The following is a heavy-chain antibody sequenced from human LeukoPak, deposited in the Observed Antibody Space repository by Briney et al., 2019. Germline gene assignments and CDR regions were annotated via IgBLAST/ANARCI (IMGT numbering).Heavy chain of an antibody. CDR2: IRSKAYGGTT. CDR3: TRDRDFVSSWYGPSLYYYYYGMDV. V-gene: IGHV3-49*03. CDR1: GFTFGDYA. D-gene: IGHD6-13*01. J-gene: IGHJ6*02. Sequence: TGGSLRLSCTASGFTFGDYAMSWFRQAPGKGLEWVGFIRSKAYGGTTEYAASVKGRFTISRDDSKSIAYLQMNSLKTEDTAVYYCTRDRDFVSSWYGPSLYYYYYGMDVWGQGTTVTVSS.